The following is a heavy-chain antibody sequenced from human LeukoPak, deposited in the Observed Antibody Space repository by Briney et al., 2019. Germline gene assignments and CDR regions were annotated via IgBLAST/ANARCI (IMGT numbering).Heavy chain of an antibody. V-gene: IGHV4-61*02. CDR1: GGSISSNDYD. Sequence: TLSLTCTVSGGSISSNDYDWSWIRQPAGKGLEWIGRIYTSGSANYNPSLKSRVRLSLDTSKNQFSLKLSSVTAADTAVYYCVRVFGGPVSRRFDPWGQGTLVTVSS. CDR2: IYTSGSA. CDR3: VRVFGGPVSRRFDP. J-gene: IGHJ5*02. D-gene: IGHD4-23*01.